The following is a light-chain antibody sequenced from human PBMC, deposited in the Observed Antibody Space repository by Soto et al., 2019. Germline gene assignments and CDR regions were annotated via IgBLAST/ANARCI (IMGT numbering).Light chain of an antibody. V-gene: IGKV1-5*01. CDR2: DAS. Sequence: DIQMTQSPSTLSASVGDRVTITCRASQSISSWLAWYQQKPGKAPKLLIYDASSLESGVPSRFSGSGSGTEFTLTISSLQPDDFATDYCQQYNRYANTFGQGTKLEIK. J-gene: IGKJ2*01. CDR1: QSISSW. CDR3: QQYNRYANT.